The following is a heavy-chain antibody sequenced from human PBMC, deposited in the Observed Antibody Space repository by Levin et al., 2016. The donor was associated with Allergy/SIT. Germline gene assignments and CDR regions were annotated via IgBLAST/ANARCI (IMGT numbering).Heavy chain of an antibody. CDR2: ISGSGGST. J-gene: IGHJ4*02. CDR1: GFTFSSYA. V-gene: IGHV3-23*01. Sequence: GESLKISCAASGFTFSSYAMSWVRQAPGKGLEWVSAISGSGGSTYYADSVKGRFTISRDNSKNTLYLQMNSLRAEDTAVYYCAKDPTVTSHWGQGTLVTVSS. D-gene: IGHD4-11*01. CDR3: AKDPTVTSH.